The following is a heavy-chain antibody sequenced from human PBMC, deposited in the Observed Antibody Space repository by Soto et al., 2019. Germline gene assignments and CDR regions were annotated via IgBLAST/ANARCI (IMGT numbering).Heavy chain of an antibody. Sequence: QVQLQESGPGLVKPSQTLSLSCSVSGVSVSTSGHYWNWVLQHPGKGLEWIGYIDSSGTTYYNPSLKSRLVMSIEPVTNQITLSLSAVTAADTALYFCALGMFMDVWGRGTTVTVSS. V-gene: IGHV4-31*03. CDR1: GVSVSTSGHY. CDR2: IDSSGTT. D-gene: IGHD3-16*01. CDR3: ALGMFMDV. J-gene: IGHJ6*03.